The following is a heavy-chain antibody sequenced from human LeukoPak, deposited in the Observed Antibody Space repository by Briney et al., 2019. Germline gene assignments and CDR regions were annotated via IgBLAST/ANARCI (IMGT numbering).Heavy chain of an antibody. Sequence: GGSLRLSCAASGFTFSSYAMSWVRQAPGKGLEWVSAISGSGGSTYYADSVKGRFTISRDNSKNTLYLQMNSLRAEDTAVYYCAKDPSDFWSGYYLDYWGQGTLVTVSS. CDR3: AKDPSDFWSGYYLDY. CDR2: ISGSGGST. D-gene: IGHD3-3*01. J-gene: IGHJ4*02. V-gene: IGHV3-23*01. CDR1: GFTFSSYA.